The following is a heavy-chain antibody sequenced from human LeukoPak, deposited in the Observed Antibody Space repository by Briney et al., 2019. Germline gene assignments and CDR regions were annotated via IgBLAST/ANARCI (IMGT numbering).Heavy chain of an antibody. CDR1: GYTFTGYY. CDR2: INTNRGGT. D-gene: IGHD6-13*01. CDR3: ARAGIAAAGTYYYYYYCMEV. J-gene: IGHJ6*03. V-gene: IGHV1-2*02. Sequence: GSSVKVSCKASGYTFTGYYMHWVRQAPGQGLEWMGGINTNRGGTNNKQKFQGTVTMTMDTSISTAYMALCRLRSGDTAVYYCARAGIAAAGTYYYYYYCMEVWGKGTTVTVAS.